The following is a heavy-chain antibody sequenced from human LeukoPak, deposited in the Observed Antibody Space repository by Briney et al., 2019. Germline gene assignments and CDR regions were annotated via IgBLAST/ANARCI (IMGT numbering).Heavy chain of an antibody. V-gene: IGHV3-49*04. D-gene: IGHD1-26*01. CDR2: IGTKAYGGTT. CDR1: GFTFGDYA. J-gene: IGHJ4*02. CDR3: ARELSGSYYDFDY. Sequence: TGGSLRLSCTASGFTFGDYAMSWVRQAPGKGLEWVGFIGTKAYGGTTEYAASVKGRFTISRDDSKSIVYLQMNSLKTEDTAVYYCARELSGSYYDFDYWGQGTLVTVSS.